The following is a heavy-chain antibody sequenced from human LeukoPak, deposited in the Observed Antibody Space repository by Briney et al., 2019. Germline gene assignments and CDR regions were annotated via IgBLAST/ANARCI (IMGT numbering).Heavy chain of an antibody. D-gene: IGHD2-2*01. CDR1: GFTFSSYA. V-gene: IGHV3-23*01. Sequence: GGSLRLSCAASGFTFSSYAMTWVRQAPGKGLEWVSGISDSGGGTYYADSVKGRFTISRDNSKNTLYLEMNSLRAEDTAVDYCARRKVVSANHNGMDVWGQGTTVTVS. CDR2: ISDSGGGT. J-gene: IGHJ6*02. CDR3: ARRKVVSANHNGMDV.